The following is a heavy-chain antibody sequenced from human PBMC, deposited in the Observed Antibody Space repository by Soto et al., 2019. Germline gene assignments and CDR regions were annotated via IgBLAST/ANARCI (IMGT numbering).Heavy chain of an antibody. Sequence: QVQVEQSGAEVKKPGSSVKVSWKASGDTLSSYGFTWVRQAPGQGLEWMGGIIPILRTANYAQKFQGRVTITADESTSTAYMELSSLRSEDTAVYYCARALVATNAFDYWGQGILVTVSS. V-gene: IGHV1-69*11. CDR3: ARALVATNAFDY. CDR2: IIPILRTA. D-gene: IGHD5-12*01. J-gene: IGHJ4*02. CDR1: GDTLSSYG.